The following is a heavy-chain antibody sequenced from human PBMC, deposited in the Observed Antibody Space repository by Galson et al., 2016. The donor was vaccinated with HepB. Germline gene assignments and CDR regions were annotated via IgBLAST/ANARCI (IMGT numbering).Heavy chain of an antibody. V-gene: IGHV1-2*02. Sequence: SVKVSCKASGNTFTNHYMHWVRQAPGQGLEWMGWVNANSGGTNYAQRFQGRVTMTRDMSIGTAYMEVSRLRSDDTAVYYCARSTYTDCFDLWGQGTVLIVSS. CDR3: ARSTYTDCFDL. D-gene: IGHD3-16*01. J-gene: IGHJ4*02. CDR2: VNANSGGT. CDR1: GNTFTNHY.